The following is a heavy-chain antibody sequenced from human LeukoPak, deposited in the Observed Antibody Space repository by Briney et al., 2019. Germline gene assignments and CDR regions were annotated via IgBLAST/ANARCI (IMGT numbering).Heavy chain of an antibody. J-gene: IGHJ4*02. Sequence: ASVKVSCKASGYTFTRYAINWLRQAPGQGLEWMGWINMYTANPAYAQGFTERFVFSLDTSVTTAYLQISNLKTEHTAVYYCARHDNDDDFDYWGQGTLVTVSS. V-gene: IGHV7-4-1*02. CDR1: GYTFTRYA. CDR2: INMYTANP. CDR3: ARHDNDDDFDY. D-gene: IGHD3-16*01.